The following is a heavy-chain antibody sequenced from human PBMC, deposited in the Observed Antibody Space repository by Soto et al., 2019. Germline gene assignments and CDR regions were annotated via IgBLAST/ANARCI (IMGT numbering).Heavy chain of an antibody. CDR3: AREGGGSSWVPPLYYYYYGMDV. CDR2: ISAYNGNT. CDR1: GYTFTSYG. V-gene: IGHV1-18*04. D-gene: IGHD6-13*01. Sequence: ASVKVSCKASGYTFTSYGISWVRQAPGQGLEWMGRISAYNGNTNYAQKLQGRVTMTTDTSTSTAYMELRSLRSDDTAVYYCAREGGGSSWVPPLYYYYYGMDVWGQGTTVTVSS. J-gene: IGHJ6*02.